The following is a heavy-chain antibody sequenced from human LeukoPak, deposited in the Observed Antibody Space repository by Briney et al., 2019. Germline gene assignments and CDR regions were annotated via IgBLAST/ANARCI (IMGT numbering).Heavy chain of an antibody. Sequence: ASVKVSCKASGGTFSSFAISWVRQAPGQGLEWMGGIIPIFGTANYAQKFQGRVTITADESTSTAYVELSSLRSEDTAVYYCASSYSSSWAYYFDYWGQRTLVTVSS. D-gene: IGHD6-13*01. CDR1: GGTFSSFA. CDR2: IIPIFGTA. CDR3: ASSYSSSWAYYFDY. J-gene: IGHJ4*02. V-gene: IGHV1-69*01.